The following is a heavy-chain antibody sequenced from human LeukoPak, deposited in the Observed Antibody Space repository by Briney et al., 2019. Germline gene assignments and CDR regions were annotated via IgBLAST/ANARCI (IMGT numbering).Heavy chain of an antibody. CDR1: GYTFTSYG. Sequence: ASVKVSCKASGYTFTSYGISWVRQAPGQGLEWMGIINPSGGSTSYAQKFQGRVTMTRDTSASTAYMELSSLRSEDTAVYYCARGVGATPFGYWGQGTLVTVSS. J-gene: IGHJ4*02. CDR2: INPSGGST. D-gene: IGHD1-26*01. V-gene: IGHV1-46*01. CDR3: ARGVGATPFGY.